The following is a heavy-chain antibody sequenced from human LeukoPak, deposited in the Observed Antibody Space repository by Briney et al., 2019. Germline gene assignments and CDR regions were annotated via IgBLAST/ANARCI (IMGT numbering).Heavy chain of an antibody. CDR1: GGSISSYY. J-gene: IGHJ6*02. V-gene: IGHV4-59*01. CDR3: ARDFRNSGYDYSYYYYGMDV. Sequence: SETLSLTCTVSGGSISSYYWSWIQQPPGKGLEWIGYIYYSGSTNYNPSLKSRVTISVDTSKNQFSLKLSSVTAADTAVYYCARDFRNSGYDYSYYYYGMDVWSQGTAVTVSS. CDR2: IYYSGST. D-gene: IGHD5-12*01.